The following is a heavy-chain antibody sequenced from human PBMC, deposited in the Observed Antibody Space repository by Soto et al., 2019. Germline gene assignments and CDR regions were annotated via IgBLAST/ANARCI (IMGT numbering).Heavy chain of an antibody. Sequence: QVPLVQSGAEVKKPGASVKVSCKASGYTFTSYGISWVRQAPGQGLEWMGWISAYNGNTNYAQKLQGRVTMTTDTSTSTAYMELRSLRSDDTAVYYCARDSGDIVLMVYAVMDVWGQGTTVTVSS. J-gene: IGHJ6*02. CDR3: ARDSGDIVLMVYAVMDV. D-gene: IGHD2-8*01. CDR2: ISAYNGNT. CDR1: GYTFTSYG. V-gene: IGHV1-18*04.